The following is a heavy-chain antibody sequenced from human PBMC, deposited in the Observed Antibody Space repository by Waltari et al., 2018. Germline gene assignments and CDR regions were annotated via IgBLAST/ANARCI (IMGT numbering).Heavy chain of an antibody. CDR3: ARDRRDGYNLPLYYFDY. CDR2: IYTSGST. CDR1: GGSISSGSYY. V-gene: IGHV4-61*02. J-gene: IGHJ4*02. D-gene: IGHD5-12*01. Sequence: QVQLQESGPGLVKPSQTLSLTCTVSGGSISSGSYYWSWLRQPAGKGLEWIGRIYTSGSTNYNPSLKSRVTISVDTSKNQFSLKLSSVTAADTAVYYCARDRRDGYNLPLYYFDYWGQGTLVTVSS.